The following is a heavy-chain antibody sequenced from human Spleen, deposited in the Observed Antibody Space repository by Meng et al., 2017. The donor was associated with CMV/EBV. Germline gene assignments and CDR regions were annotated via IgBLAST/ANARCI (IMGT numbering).Heavy chain of an antibody. J-gene: IGHJ4*02. CDR2: IIPMVGEA. V-gene: IGHV1-69*02. CDR1: VGTFSGYT. Sequence: SCRAAVGTFSGYTISWVRQAPGQGLEWMGRIIPMVGEANYAQNFQGRVTITADKSRGTAYMELSYLRSEDTAMYYCARLLAGTGNDFWGQGTLVTVSS. CDR3: ARLLAGTGNDF. D-gene: IGHD1-1*01.